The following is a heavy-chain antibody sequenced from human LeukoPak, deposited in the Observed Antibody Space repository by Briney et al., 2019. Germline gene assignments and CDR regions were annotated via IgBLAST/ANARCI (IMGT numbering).Heavy chain of an antibody. Sequence: PSETLSLTCAVYGGSFSGYYWSWIRQPPGKGLEWSGEINHSGSTNYNPSLKSRVTISVDTSKNQFSLKLSSVTPADTAVYYCARVRMRGYSYGPFDYWGQGTLVTVSS. J-gene: IGHJ4*02. CDR1: GGSFSGYY. CDR3: ARVRMRGYSYGPFDY. V-gene: IGHV4-34*01. D-gene: IGHD5-18*01. CDR2: INHSGST.